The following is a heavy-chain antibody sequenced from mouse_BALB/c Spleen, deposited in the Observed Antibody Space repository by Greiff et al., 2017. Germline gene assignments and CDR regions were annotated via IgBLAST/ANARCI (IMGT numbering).Heavy chain of an antibody. CDR2: IYPYNGGT. CDR1: GYTFTDYN. CDR3: ARGKRYDVDYYAMDY. D-gene: IGHD2-14*01. J-gene: IGHJ4*01. Sequence: EVMLVESGPELVKPGASVKISCKASGYTFTDYNMHWVKQSHGKSLEWIGYIYPYNGGTGYNQKFKSKATLTVDNSSSTAYMELRSLTSEDSAVYYCARGKRYDVDYYAMDYWGQGTSVTVSS. V-gene: IGHV1S29*02.